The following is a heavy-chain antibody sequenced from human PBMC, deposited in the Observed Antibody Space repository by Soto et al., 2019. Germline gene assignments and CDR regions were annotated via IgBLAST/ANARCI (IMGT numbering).Heavy chain of an antibody. V-gene: IGHV3-21*01. CDR2: ISSSSSYI. J-gene: IGHJ6*02. D-gene: IGHD3-22*01. CDR3: ARDDSSGYYLPYYYYGMDV. Sequence: EVQLVESGGGLVKPGGSLRLSCAASGFTFSTYSMNWVRQAPGKVLEWVSSISSSSSYIYYADSVKGRFTISRDNAQNSLYLQMNSLRADDTAVYYCARDDSSGYYLPYYYYGMDVWGQGTTVTDSS. CDR1: GFTFSTYS.